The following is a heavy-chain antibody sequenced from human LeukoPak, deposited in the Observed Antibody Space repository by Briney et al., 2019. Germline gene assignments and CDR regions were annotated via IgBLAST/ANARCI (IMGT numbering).Heavy chain of an antibody. CDR2: ISSSGSNT. V-gene: IGHV3-23*01. D-gene: IGHD5-18*01. Sequence: GGSLRLSCAASGFTFSSYAMNWVRQAPGKGLEWVSTISSSGSNTYYADSVKGRFTISRGNSKNTLYLQMNSLRAEDTAVYSCASRNTAMALDYWGQGTLVTVSS. CDR3: ASRNTAMALDY. CDR1: GFTFSSYA. J-gene: IGHJ4*02.